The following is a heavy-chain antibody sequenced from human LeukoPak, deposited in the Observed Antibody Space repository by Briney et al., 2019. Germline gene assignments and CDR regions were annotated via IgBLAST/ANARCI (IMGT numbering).Heavy chain of an antibody. D-gene: IGHD3-10*01. J-gene: IGHJ6*03. V-gene: IGHV3-23*01. CDR1: GFTFSSFA. CDR3: ARVLWFGELKFIYYMDV. Sequence: GGSLRLSCAASGFTFSSFAMGWVRQAPGKGLGWVSSIGGGGGSTYYADSVKGRFTISRDNSKNSLYLQMNSLRAEDTAVYYCARVLWFGELKFIYYMDVWGKGTTVTVSS. CDR2: IGGGGGST.